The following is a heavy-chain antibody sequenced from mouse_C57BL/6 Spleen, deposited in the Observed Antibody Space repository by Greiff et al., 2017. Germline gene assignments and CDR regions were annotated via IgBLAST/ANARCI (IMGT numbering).Heavy chain of an antibody. Sequence: QVQLKESGPELVKPGASVKISCKASGYAFSSSWMNWVKQRPGKGLEWIGRIYPGDGDTNYNGKFKGKATLTADKSSSTAYMQLSSLTSEDSAVXFCARGGDYDSRYFDYWGQGTTLTVSS. V-gene: IGHV1-82*01. J-gene: IGHJ2*01. CDR3: ARGGDYDSRYFDY. CDR1: GYAFSSSW. CDR2: IYPGDGDT. D-gene: IGHD2-4*01.